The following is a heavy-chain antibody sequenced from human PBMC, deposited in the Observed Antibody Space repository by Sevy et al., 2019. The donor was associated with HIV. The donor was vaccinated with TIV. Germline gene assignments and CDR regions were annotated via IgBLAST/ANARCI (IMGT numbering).Heavy chain of an antibody. CDR3: AGGIAVAGTWVG. D-gene: IGHD6-19*01. CDR1: GYTFTGYY. Sequence: ASVKVSCKASGYTFTGYYMHWVRQAPGQGLEWMGRINPNSGGTNYAQKFQGRVTMHRDTSISTAYMGLSRLRSDDTAGYYCAGGIAVAGTWVGWGQGTLVTVSS. V-gene: IGHV1-2*06. CDR2: INPNSGGT. J-gene: IGHJ4*02.